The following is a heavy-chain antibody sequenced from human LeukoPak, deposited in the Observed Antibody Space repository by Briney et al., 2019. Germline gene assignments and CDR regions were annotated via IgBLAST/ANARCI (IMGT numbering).Heavy chain of an antibody. CDR3: AKGPSGSSHHYFDY. Sequence: GGSLRLSCAASGFPFSNYAMTWVRQAPGKGLEWVSTISDTSGRLTHADSVLGRFTVSRDNSKNTLFLQMESLRAEDSAVYYCAKGPSGSSHHYFDYWGQGTLVTVSS. CDR2: ISDTSGRL. CDR1: GFPFSNYA. J-gene: IGHJ4*02. D-gene: IGHD6-19*01. V-gene: IGHV3-23*01.